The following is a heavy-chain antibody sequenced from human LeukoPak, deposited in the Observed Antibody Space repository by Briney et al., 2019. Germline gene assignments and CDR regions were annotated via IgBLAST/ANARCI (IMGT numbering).Heavy chain of an antibody. V-gene: IGHV3-74*01. Sequence: GGSLRLSCAASGFTLSNYLMHWVRHAPGEGLVWVSRVDPDGTTTNYADSVTGRFTTSRDNAKNTLYLQMNSLRAEDTALYYCTRVQAGRSGLMDVWGRGTTGTVS. J-gene: IGHJ6*02. CDR3: TRVQAGRSGLMDV. CDR1: GFTLSNYL. CDR2: VDPDGTTT. D-gene: IGHD2-8*02.